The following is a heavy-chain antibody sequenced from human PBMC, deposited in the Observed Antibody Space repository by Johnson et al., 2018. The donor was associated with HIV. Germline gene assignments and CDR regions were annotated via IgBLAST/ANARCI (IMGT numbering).Heavy chain of an antibody. Sequence: MQLVESGGGVVQPGRSLRLSCAASGFTFSNFALHWVRQAPGKGLEWVAIISYAGNNKYYADSVKGRFTISRDNSKNTLYLQMNSLRAEDTAVYYCARNLVAGSLGAFDIWGQGTMVTVSS. D-gene: IGHD6-19*01. CDR2: ISYAGNNK. J-gene: IGHJ3*02. CDR3: ARNLVAGSLGAFDI. V-gene: IGHV3-30-3*01. CDR1: GFTFSNFA.